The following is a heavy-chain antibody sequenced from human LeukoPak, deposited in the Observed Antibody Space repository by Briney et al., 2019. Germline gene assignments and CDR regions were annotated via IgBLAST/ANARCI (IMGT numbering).Heavy chain of an antibody. J-gene: IGHJ4*02. CDR1: GFTFSSYA. CDR3: ARDPQSIAAAGTETYYFDY. D-gene: IGHD6-13*01. Sequence: GGSLRLSCAASGFTFSSYAMHWVRQAPGKELEWVAVISYDGSNKYYADSVKGRFTISRDNSKNTLYLQMNSLRAEDTAVYYCARDPQSIAAAGTETYYFDYWGQGTLVTVSS. CDR2: ISYDGSNK. V-gene: IGHV3-30*04.